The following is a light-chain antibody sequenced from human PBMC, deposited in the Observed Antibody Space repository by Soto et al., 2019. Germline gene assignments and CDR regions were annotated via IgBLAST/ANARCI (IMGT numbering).Light chain of an antibody. CDR2: EVN. Sequence: QSALTQPPSASGSPGQSVAISCTGTSSDVGGYNYVSWYQQHPGKAPKLMIYEVNNRPSGVPDRFSGSKSGNTASLTVSGLQAEDEADYAGSSNVFGTGTKLTVL. CDR3: SSNV. V-gene: IGLV2-8*01. CDR1: SSDVGGYNY. J-gene: IGLJ1*01.